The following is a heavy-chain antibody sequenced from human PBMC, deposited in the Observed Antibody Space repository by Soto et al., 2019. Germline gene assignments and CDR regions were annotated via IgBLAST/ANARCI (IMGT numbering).Heavy chain of an antibody. CDR1: GFTVSSNY. D-gene: IGHD5-18*01. J-gene: IGHJ5*02. V-gene: IGHV3-66*01. CDR3: ARDQGYSHH. CDR2: IFSGGRT. Sequence: EVQLVESGGGLVQPGGSLRLSCAASGFTVSSNYMSWVRQAPGKGLEWVSFIFSGGRTYYADSVKGRFTISRDNSKNALYLQMNSLRAEDTAVYYCARDQGYSHHWGQGTLVTVSS.